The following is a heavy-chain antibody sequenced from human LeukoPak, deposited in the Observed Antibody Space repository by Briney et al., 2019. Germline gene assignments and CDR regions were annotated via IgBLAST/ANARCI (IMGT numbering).Heavy chain of an antibody. J-gene: IGHJ5*02. V-gene: IGHV4-39*01. CDR2: VHHSGTI. CDR3: ARHAAAQNWFDP. CDR1: GGSISSGNYY. Sequence: SETLSLTCIVSGGSISSGNYYWDWIRQPPGKGLEWIGNVHHSGTIYYNPSLSSRVTMNVDKSKNQFSLKLTSVTAADTAIYYCARHAAAQNWFDPWGQGALVTVSS. D-gene: IGHD6-25*01.